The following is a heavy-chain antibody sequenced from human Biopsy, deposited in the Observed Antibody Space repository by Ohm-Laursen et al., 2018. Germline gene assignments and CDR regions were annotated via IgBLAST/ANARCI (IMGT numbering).Heavy chain of an antibody. V-gene: IGHV4-59*01. CDR1: GDPISSYY. Sequence: GTLSLTCPVSGDPISSYYWSWIRQPPGKGLEWIGYVYYTGSTDYNPSLQSRVTISVDTSKNHFSLRLRSVTPADTAIYYCARDRGYYSDRTVPGYFDLWGRGTLVTVSS. D-gene: IGHD3-22*01. CDR2: VYYTGST. CDR3: ARDRGYYSDRTVPGYFDL. J-gene: IGHJ2*01.